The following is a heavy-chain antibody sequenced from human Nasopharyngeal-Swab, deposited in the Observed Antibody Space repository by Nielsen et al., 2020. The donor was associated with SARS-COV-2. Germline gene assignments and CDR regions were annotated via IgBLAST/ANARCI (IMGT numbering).Heavy chain of an antibody. CDR3: AKDSGSGWYSIFDS. CDR1: GFTFRNYG. D-gene: IGHD6-19*01. Sequence: GESLKISCAASGFTFRNYGLHCVRQAPGKGLEWVTVISHDGSNTYYADSVKGRFTISRDNSKDTLYLQMNSLRAEDTAVYYCAKDSGSGWYSIFDSWGQGTLVTVSS. V-gene: IGHV3-30*18. CDR2: ISHDGSNT. J-gene: IGHJ4*02.